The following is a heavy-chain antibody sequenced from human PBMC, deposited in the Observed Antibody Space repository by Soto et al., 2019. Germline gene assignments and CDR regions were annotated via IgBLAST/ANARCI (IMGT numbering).Heavy chain of an antibody. CDR1: GGSISSGGYY. Sequence: QVQLQESGPGLVKPSQTLSPTCTVSGGSISSGGYYWSWVRQHPGKVLVWIGYIYYSGSSYYNPSPKSRVTISGDTSKNQCSLKLSSVTAADTAVYYCARAGIAAAGIPFFDYWGQGTLVTVSS. CDR3: ARAGIAAAGIPFFDY. CDR2: IYYSGSS. J-gene: IGHJ4*02. D-gene: IGHD6-13*01. V-gene: IGHV4-31*03.